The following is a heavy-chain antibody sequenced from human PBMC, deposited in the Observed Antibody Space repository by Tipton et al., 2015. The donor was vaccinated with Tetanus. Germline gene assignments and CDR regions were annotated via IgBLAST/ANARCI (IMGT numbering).Heavy chain of an antibody. CDR2: IKQDGNEK. J-gene: IGHJ4*02. Sequence: SLRLSCAASGFDFRCDWMTWVRQAPGKGLEWVANIKQDGNEKYHVDSVKGRFTISRDNGKNLLYLQMNSLRVEDTAVYYCARDPHTIRTGNHRGFDYWGQGTKVTVSS. V-gene: IGHV3-7*03. D-gene: IGHD3-10*01. CDR1: GFDFRCDW. CDR3: ARDPHTIRTGNHRGFDY.